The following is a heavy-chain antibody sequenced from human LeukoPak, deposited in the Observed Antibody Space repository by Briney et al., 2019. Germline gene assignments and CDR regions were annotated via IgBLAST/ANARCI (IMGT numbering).Heavy chain of an antibody. CDR1: GYTFTGYY. D-gene: IGHD6-13*01. CDR3: ARDLAISGIATRRVDWFDP. V-gene: IGHV1-2*02. J-gene: IGHJ5*02. CDR2: INPNSGGT. Sequence: GASVKVSCKASGYTFTGYYMHWVRQAPGQGLEWMGWINPNSGGTNYAQKFQGRVTMTRDTSISTAYMELSRLRSDDTAVYYCARDLAISGIATRRVDWFDPRGQGTLVTVSS.